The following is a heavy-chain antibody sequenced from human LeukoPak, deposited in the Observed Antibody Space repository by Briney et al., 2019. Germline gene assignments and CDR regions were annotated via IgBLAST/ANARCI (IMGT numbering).Heavy chain of an antibody. V-gene: IGHV3-21*03. CDR1: GFTFSSYS. Sequence: GGSLRLSCAASGFTFSSYSMNWVRQAPGKGLEWVSSISSSSSYIYYADSVKGRFTISRDNAKNSLYLQMNNLKTEDTAFYYCTADVPGGAYPFDSWGQGTLVTVSS. CDR3: TADVPGGAYPFDS. J-gene: IGHJ4*02. D-gene: IGHD2-8*02. CDR2: ISSSSSYI.